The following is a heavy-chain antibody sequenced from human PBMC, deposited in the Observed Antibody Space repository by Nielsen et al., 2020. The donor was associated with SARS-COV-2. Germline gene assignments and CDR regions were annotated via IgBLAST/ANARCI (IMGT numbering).Heavy chain of an antibody. CDR3: AKDPSSGWYGGY. CDR2: ISYDGSNK. J-gene: IGHJ4*02. CDR1: GFTFSSYG. D-gene: IGHD6-19*01. Sequence: GESLKISCAASGFTFSSYGMHWVRQAPGKGLEWVAVISYDGSNKYYADSVKGRFTISRDNSKNTLYLQMNSLRAEDTAVYYCAKDPSSGWYGGYWGQGTLVTVSS. V-gene: IGHV3-30*18.